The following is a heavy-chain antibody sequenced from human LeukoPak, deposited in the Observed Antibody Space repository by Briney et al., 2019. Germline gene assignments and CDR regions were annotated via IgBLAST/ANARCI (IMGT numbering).Heavy chain of an antibody. CDR1: GGSFSGYY. Sequence: PSETLSLTCAVYGGSFSGYYWSWIRQPPGKGLEWIGEINHSGSTNYNPSLKSRVTISVDTSKNQFSLKLSSVTAADTAVYYCARKSPYSSGWGAFDYWGQGTLVTVSS. CDR2: INHSGST. J-gene: IGHJ4*02. D-gene: IGHD6-19*01. CDR3: ARKSPYSSGWGAFDY. V-gene: IGHV4-34*01.